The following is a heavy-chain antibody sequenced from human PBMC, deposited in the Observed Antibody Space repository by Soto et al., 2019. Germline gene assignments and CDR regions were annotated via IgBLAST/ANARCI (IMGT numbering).Heavy chain of an antibody. Sequence: PSETLSLTCTVSGGSISSYYWSWIRQPPGKGLEWIGYIYYSGSTNYNPSLKSRVTISVDTSKNQFSLKLSSVTAADTAVYYCARDHRDSSGYYLWFDPWGQGTLVTVSS. CDR2: IYYSGST. V-gene: IGHV4-59*01. CDR3: ARDHRDSSGYYLWFDP. J-gene: IGHJ5*02. CDR1: GGSISSYY. D-gene: IGHD3-22*01.